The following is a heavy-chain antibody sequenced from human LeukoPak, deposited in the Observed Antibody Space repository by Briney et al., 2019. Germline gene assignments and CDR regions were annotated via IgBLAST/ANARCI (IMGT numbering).Heavy chain of an antibody. V-gene: IGHV3-30*04. Sequence: GGSLRLSCAASGFTFSSYAMHWVRQAPGKGLEWVAVISYDGSNKYYADSVKGRFTISRDNSKNTLYLQMNSLRAEDTAVYYCARGLCSSPAIDYWGQGTLVTVSS. CDR2: ISYDGSNK. CDR1: GFTFSSYA. D-gene: IGHD6-13*01. J-gene: IGHJ4*02. CDR3: ARGLCSSPAIDY.